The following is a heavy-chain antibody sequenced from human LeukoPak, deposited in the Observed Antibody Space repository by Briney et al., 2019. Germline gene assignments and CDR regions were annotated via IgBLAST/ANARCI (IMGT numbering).Heavy chain of an antibody. CDR1: GGSFSGYY. CDR3: ARGLNRIAVAGGLSY. Sequence: PSETLSLTCAVYGGSFSGYYWSWIRQPPGKGLEWIGETNHSGSTNYNPSLKSRVTISVDTSKNQFSLKLSSVTAADTAVYYCARGLNRIAVAGGLSYWGQGTLVTVSS. V-gene: IGHV4-34*01. CDR2: TNHSGST. D-gene: IGHD6-19*01. J-gene: IGHJ4*02.